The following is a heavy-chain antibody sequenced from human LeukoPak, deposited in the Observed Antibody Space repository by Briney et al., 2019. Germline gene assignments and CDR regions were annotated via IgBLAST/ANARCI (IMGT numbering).Heavy chain of an antibody. D-gene: IGHD7-27*01. CDR1: GGSISSYY. CDR2: IYYSGST. V-gene: IGHV4-59*08. Sequence: SETLSLTCTVSGGSISSYYWSWIRQPPGKGLEWIGYIYYSGSTNYNPSLKSRVTISVDTSKNQFSLKLSSVTAADTAVYYCARLGIPYYYYYMDVWGKGTTVTVSS. CDR3: ARLGIPYYYYYMDV. J-gene: IGHJ6*03.